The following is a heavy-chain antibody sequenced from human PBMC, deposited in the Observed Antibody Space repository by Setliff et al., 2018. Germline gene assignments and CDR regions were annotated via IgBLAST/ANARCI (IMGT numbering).Heavy chain of an antibody. Sequence: SGPTLVNPTPTLTLTCTFSGFSLSTSGMCVSWIRQPPGKALEWLARIDWDDDKYYSTSLKTRLTISKDTSKNQVVLTMTNMDPVDTATYYCAQTSMEYYYYYYMDVWGKGTTVTVSS. D-gene: IGHD3-3*01. CDR2: IDWDDDK. V-gene: IGHV2-70*11. J-gene: IGHJ6*03. CDR3: AQTSMEYYYYYYMDV. CDR1: GFSLSTSGMC.